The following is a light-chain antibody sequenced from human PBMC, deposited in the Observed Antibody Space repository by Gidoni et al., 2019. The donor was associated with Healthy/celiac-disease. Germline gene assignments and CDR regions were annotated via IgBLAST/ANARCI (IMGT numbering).Light chain of an antibody. CDR1: QSISSY. CDR3: QQSYSTPGFT. CDR2: AAS. J-gene: IGKJ3*01. V-gene: IGKV1-39*01. Sequence: DIQMTQSPSSLSASVGDRVTLTCRASQSISSYLNWYQQKPGKAPKLLIYAASSLQSGVPSRFSGSGSGTDFTLTISSLQPQDFASYYCQQSYSTPGFTFGPGTKVDIK.